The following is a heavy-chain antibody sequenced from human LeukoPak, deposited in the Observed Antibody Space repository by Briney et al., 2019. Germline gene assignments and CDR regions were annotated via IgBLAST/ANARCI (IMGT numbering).Heavy chain of an antibody. V-gene: IGHV4-39*07. Sequence: PSETLSLTCTVSGGSISSGDYYWSWIRQPPGKGLEWIGEINHSGSTNYNPSLKSRVTISVDTSKNQFSLKLSSVTAADTAVYYCARVKYGSGSYYNYGNNWFDPWGQGTLVTVSS. CDR1: GGSISSGDYY. CDR2: INHSGST. J-gene: IGHJ5*02. CDR3: ARVKYGSGSYYNYGNNWFDP. D-gene: IGHD3-10*01.